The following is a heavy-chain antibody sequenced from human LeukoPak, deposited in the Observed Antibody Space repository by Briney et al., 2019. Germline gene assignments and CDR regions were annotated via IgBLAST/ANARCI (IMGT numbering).Heavy chain of an antibody. CDR3: ANTPEWELLGIGY. V-gene: IGHV3-23*01. J-gene: IGHJ4*02. Sequence: GGSLRLSCAASGFTFSSYAMSWVRQAPGKGLEWVSAISGSGGSTYYADSVKGRFSISRDNSKNTLYLQMNSLRAEDTAVYYCANTPEWELLGIGYWGQGTLVTVSS. CDR2: ISGSGGST. CDR1: GFTFSSYA. D-gene: IGHD1-26*01.